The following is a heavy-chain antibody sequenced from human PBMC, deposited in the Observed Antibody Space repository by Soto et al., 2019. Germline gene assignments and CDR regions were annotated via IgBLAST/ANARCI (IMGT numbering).Heavy chain of an antibody. J-gene: IGHJ4*02. CDR2: ISATGKN. Sequence: QVQLQESGPGRVKPSETLSLTCSVSGGSITDYSWNWIRQSAGKGLEWIGRISATGKNQVNPSLQSRVTMSLDTSKNQFSLKLTSVTAADTAVYYCARESGENWSYEAYWGQGTLVTVSS. CDR1: GGSITDYS. V-gene: IGHV4-4*07. CDR3: ARESGENWSYEAY. D-gene: IGHD1-7*01.